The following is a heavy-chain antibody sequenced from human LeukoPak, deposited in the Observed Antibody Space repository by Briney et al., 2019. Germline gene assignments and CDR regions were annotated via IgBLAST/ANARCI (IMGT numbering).Heavy chain of an antibody. J-gene: IGHJ4*02. D-gene: IGHD4-17*01. V-gene: IGHV3-11*06. CDR3: ARSGDYGDLTYDY. Sequence: KTGGSLRLSCAASGFTFSDYYMSWIRQAPGKGLERVSYISSSSSYTNYADSVKGRFTISRDNAKNSLYLQMNSLRSEDTAVYYCARSGDYGDLTYDYWGQGTLVTVSS. CDR1: GFTFSDYY. CDR2: ISSSSSYT.